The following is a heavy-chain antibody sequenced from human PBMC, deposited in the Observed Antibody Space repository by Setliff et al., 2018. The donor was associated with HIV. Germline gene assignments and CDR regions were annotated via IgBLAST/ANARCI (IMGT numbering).Heavy chain of an antibody. CDR1: GGSISTFY. CDR3: ARPLSPSYNFWGDAFAI. CDR2: IYYTGTT. J-gene: IGHJ3*02. V-gene: IGHV4-59*08. Sequence: PSETLSLTCTVSGGSISTFYWSWIRQPPGKGLELIGYIYYTGTTNYNPSLKSLVTISVDTSKNQYSLKLSSLTAADTAVDYCARPLSPSYNFWGDAFAIWGQGTLVTVSS. D-gene: IGHD3-3*01.